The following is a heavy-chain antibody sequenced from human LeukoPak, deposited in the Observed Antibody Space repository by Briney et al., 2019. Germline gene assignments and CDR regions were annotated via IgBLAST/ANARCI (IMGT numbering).Heavy chain of an antibody. Sequence: GGSLRLSCAASGFTFSRSSMNWVRQAPGKGLEWVSYISSSSTTTHYADSVKGRFTISRDNAKNSLYLQMNSLRAEDTAVYYCARHGMTIFGVVIYWGQGTLVTVSS. J-gene: IGHJ4*02. CDR3: ARHGMTIFGVVIY. CDR2: ISSSSTTT. V-gene: IGHV3-48*01. CDR1: GFTFSRSS. D-gene: IGHD3-3*01.